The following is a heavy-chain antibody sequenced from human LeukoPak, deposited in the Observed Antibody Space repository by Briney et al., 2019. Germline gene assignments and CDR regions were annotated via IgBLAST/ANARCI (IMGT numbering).Heavy chain of an antibody. CDR1: GGSFSNYY. D-gene: IGHD1-7*01. Sequence: PSETLSLTCAVYGGSFSNYYWSWIRQPPGKGLEWIGEINDSGRINYNPSLMSRVTVPVDTSKNQFSLRLTSVTATDTAVYYCARRWNYGRNYYIDVWGNGATVSVSS. CDR2: INDSGRI. J-gene: IGHJ6*03. V-gene: IGHV4-34*01. CDR3: ARRWNYGRNYYIDV.